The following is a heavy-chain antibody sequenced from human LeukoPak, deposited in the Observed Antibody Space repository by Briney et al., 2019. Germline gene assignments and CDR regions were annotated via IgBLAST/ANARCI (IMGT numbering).Heavy chain of an antibody. CDR1: GGSISSYY. CDR3: ESYGVQYNFDS. J-gene: IGHJ4*02. V-gene: IGHV4-59*01. Sequence: SETLSLTCTVSGGSISSYYWSWIRQPPGKGLEWIGYIYYSGSTNYNPSLKSRVTISIDTSKNQFSLKLSSVTAADTAVYYCESYGVQYNFDSWGQGTLVTASS. CDR2: IYYSGST. D-gene: IGHD4-17*01.